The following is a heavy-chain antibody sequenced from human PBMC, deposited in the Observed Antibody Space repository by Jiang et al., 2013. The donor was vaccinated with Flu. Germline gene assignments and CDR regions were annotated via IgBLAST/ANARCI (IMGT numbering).Heavy chain of an antibody. V-gene: IGHV6-1*01. J-gene: IGHJ5*02. CDR1: GDSVSSNSAA. CDR2: TFYRSKWYN. CDR3: ARGRASDQGDWFDP. Sequence: SQTLSLTCAISGDSVSSNSAAWNWIRQSPSRGLEWLGRTFYRSKWYNDYAVSVKSRIIISPDTSKNQFSLQLNSVTPEDTAVYYCARGRASDQGDWFDPWGQGTLVTVS.